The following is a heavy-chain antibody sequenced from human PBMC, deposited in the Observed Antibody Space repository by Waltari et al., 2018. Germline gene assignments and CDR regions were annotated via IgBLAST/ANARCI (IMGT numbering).Heavy chain of an antibody. D-gene: IGHD6-19*01. J-gene: IGHJ4*02. V-gene: IGHV6-1*01. CDR2: TYYRTKLYN. CDR1: GDRVSSNSAA. Sequence: QVQLQQSGPGLVKPSQTLSLTCAISGDRVSSNSAAWNWIRQSPSRGLEWRGRTYYRTKLYNEYSVSVKSRITINPGTSKNQFSLQLNSVTPEDTAVYYCAREYSSGWYLGGFDYWGQGTLVTVSS. CDR3: AREYSSGWYLGGFDY.